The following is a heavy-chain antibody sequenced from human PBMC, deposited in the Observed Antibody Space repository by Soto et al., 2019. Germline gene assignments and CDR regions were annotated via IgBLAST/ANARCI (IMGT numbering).Heavy chain of an antibody. CDR2: INHSGST. D-gene: IGHD3-10*01. J-gene: IGHJ6*03. Sequence: SETLSLTCAFYGGSFSGYYWSWIRQPPGKGLEWIGEINHSGSTNYNPSLKSRVTISVDTSKNQFSLKLSSVTAADTAVYYCARGMTITMVRGVIIPRYYMDVWGKGTTVTVSS. CDR1: GGSFSGYY. V-gene: IGHV4-34*01. CDR3: ARGMTITMVRGVIIPRYYMDV.